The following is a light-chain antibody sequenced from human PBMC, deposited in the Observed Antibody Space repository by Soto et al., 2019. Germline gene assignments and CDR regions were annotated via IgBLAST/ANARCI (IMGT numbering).Light chain of an antibody. CDR3: QQHTISMYT. Sequence: EIVLTQSPGTLSLSPGETATLSCRASQSVARHLSWYQQKPGQAPRLLISRAFIGATGIPDRFSGSGSGTDFTLTINRLEPEDSAVYYCQQHTISMYTFGQGTKVDIK. CDR2: RAF. CDR1: QSVARH. V-gene: IGKV3-20*01. J-gene: IGKJ2*01.